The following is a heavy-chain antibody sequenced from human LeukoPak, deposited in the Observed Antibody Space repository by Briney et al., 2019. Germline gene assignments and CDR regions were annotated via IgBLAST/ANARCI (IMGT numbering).Heavy chain of an antibody. CDR1: GFTFSSYW. CDR2: IKQDGSDK. Sequence: PGGSLRLSCAASGFTFSSYWMSWVRQAPGKGLEWVANIKQDGSDKNYVDSVKGRFTISRDNAKNSLYLQMNSLRAEDTAVYYCERISVAGTPLDAFDIWGQGTIVTVSS. V-gene: IGHV3-7*01. D-gene: IGHD6-19*01. J-gene: IGHJ3*02. CDR3: ERISVAGTPLDAFDI.